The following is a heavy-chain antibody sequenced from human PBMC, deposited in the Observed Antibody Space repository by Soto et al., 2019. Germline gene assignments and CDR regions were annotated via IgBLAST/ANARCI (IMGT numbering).Heavy chain of an antibody. V-gene: IGHV4-61*01. J-gene: IGHJ3*02. Sequence: NPSETLSLTCTVSGGSVSSGSYYWSWIRQPPGKGLEWIGYIYYSGSTNYNPSLKSRVTISVDTSKNQFSLKLSSVTAADTAVYYCARDPLRGIGGADAFDIWGQGTMVTVSS. D-gene: IGHD3-16*01. CDR1: GGSVSSGSYY. CDR2: IYYSGST. CDR3: ARDPLRGIGGADAFDI.